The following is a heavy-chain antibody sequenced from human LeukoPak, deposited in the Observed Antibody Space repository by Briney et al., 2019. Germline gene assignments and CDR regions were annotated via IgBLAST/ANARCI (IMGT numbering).Heavy chain of an antibody. CDR3: ARAPTVSVGYCSRVSCRADY. CDR2: ISGSSYYI. V-gene: IGHV3-21*01. J-gene: IGHJ4*02. D-gene: IGHD2-2*01. CDR1: GFTFSSYS. Sequence: PGGSLRLSCAASGFTFSSYSMNWVRQAPGKGLEWVSSISGSSYYIYYADSVKGRFTISRDNAKNSLYLQMNSLRAEDTAVYYYARAPTVSVGYCSRVSCRADYWGQGTLVTVSS.